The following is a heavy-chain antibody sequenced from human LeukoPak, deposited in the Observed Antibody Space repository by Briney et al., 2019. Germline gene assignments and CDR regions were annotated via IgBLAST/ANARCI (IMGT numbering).Heavy chain of an antibody. D-gene: IGHD6-13*01. CDR2: IYSGGST. V-gene: IGHV3-53*01. CDR1: GFTVSSNY. CDR3: ARDSGSWYYYYYGMDV. J-gene: IGHJ6*02. Sequence: GGSLRLSCAASGFTVSSNYMSWVRQAPGKGLEWVSVIYSGGSTYYADSVKGRYTISRDNSKNTLYLQMNSLRAEDTAVYYCARDSGSWYYYYYGMDVWGQGTMVTVSS.